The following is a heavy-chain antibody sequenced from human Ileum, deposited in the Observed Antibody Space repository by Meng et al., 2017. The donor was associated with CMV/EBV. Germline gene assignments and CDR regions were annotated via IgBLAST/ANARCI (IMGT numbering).Heavy chain of an antibody. Sequence: GESLKISCAASGFTFSSYWMHWVRQAPGKGLEWISRINRQGGSIKYADSVRGRFTVSRDNAKSTLYLQMNSLRAEDTAVYFCAKTLPDSSGWYYIDKWGHGTLVTVSS. CDR3: AKTLPDSSGWYYIDK. D-gene: IGHD6-19*01. CDR2: INRQGGSI. V-gene: IGHV3-74*03. CDR1: GFTFSSYW. J-gene: IGHJ4*01.